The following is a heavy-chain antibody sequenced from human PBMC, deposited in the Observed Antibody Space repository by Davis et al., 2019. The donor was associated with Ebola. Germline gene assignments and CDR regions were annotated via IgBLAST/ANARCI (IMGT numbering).Heavy chain of an antibody. CDR2: IYSGGTT. Sequence: GESLKISCAASGFIVSSYYMSWVRQAPGRGLEWVSVIYSGGTTYYADSVKGRFTISRDNAKNSLYLQMNSLRAEDTAVYYCAPSSIAARPGYYYGMDVWGQGTTVTVSS. D-gene: IGHD6-6*01. V-gene: IGHV3-53*01. CDR1: GFIVSSYY. CDR3: APSSIAARPGYYYGMDV. J-gene: IGHJ6*02.